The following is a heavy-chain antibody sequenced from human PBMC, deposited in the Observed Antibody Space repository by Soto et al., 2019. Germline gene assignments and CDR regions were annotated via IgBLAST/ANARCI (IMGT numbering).Heavy chain of an antibody. Sequence: QPGGSLRLSCAASGFTFSSYAMSWVRQAPGKGLEWVSAISGSGGSTYYADSVKGRFTISRDNSKNTLYLQMNSLRAEDTAVYYCAKDPGGLLRFLERLKRNWNYYYGMDVWGQGTTVTVSS. CDR1: GFTFSSYA. V-gene: IGHV3-23*01. D-gene: IGHD3-3*01. CDR3: AKDPGGLLRFLERLKRNWNYYYGMDV. CDR2: ISGSGGST. J-gene: IGHJ6*02.